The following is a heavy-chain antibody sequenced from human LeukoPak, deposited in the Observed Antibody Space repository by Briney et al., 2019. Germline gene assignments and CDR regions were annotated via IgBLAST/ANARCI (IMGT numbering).Heavy chain of an antibody. CDR1: GFTVSSNY. Sequence: QPGGSLRLSCAASGFTVSSNYMSWVRQAPGKGLEWVSVIYSGGSTYYADSVKGRFTISRDNSKNTLYLQMNSLRAEDTAVYYCARALGMQGRNYYDSSPGAFDIWGQGTMVTVSS. V-gene: IGHV3-53*01. J-gene: IGHJ3*02. D-gene: IGHD3-22*01. CDR2: IYSGGST. CDR3: ARALGMQGRNYYDSSPGAFDI.